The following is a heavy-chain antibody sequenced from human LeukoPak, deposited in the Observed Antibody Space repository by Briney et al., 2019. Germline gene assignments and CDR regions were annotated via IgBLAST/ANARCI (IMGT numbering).Heavy chain of an antibody. V-gene: IGHV5-51*01. CDR2: IYPGDSDT. D-gene: IGHD4-23*01. J-gene: IGHJ4*02. Sequence: GESLEISCKGSGYTFTNNWIAWVRQMPGRGLEWMGIIYPGDSDTRYSPSFQGQVTISADKSISTAYLQWSSLKASDTAMYYCGRLDGGTVLHYWGPGTLVTVSS. CDR1: GYTFTNNW. CDR3: GRLDGGTVLHY.